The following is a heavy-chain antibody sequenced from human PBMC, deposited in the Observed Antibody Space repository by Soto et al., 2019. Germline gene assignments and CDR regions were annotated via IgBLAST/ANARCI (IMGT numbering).Heavy chain of an antibody. Sequence: GGSLRLSCAASGFTFSSYAMSWVRQAPGKGLEWVSAISGSGGSTYYADSVKGRFTISRDNSKNTLYLQMNSLRAEDTAVYYCAKDPKTLDYDFWSVRDRKRGYWGQGTLVTVSS. D-gene: IGHD3-3*01. CDR2: ISGSGGST. V-gene: IGHV3-23*01. J-gene: IGHJ4*02. CDR3: AKDPKTLDYDFWSVRDRKRGY. CDR1: GFTFSSYA.